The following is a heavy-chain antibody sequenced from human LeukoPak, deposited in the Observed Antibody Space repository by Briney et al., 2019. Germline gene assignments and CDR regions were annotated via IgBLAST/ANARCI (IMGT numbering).Heavy chain of an antibody. CDR2: ISSSGSTI. J-gene: IGHJ4*02. V-gene: IGHV3-48*04. Sequence: GGSLRLSCAASGFTFSSYPMSWVRQAPGKGLEWVSYISSSGSTIYYADSVKGRFTISRDNAKNSLYLQMNSLRAEDTAVYYCARYYDSSGYYFFDYWGQGTLVTVSS. CDR1: GFTFSSYP. D-gene: IGHD3-22*01. CDR3: ARYYDSSGYYFFDY.